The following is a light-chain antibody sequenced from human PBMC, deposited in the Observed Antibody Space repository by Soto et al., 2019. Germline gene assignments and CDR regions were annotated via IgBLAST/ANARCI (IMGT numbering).Light chain of an antibody. J-gene: IGKJ4*02. CDR3: QQLG. Sequence: DIQLTQSPSFLSASVGDRVTITCRASQGISSYLAWYQQKPGKAPKILGYAASTLQSGVPSRFSGSGSGTEFTLTIGSLQPENFATYYCQQLGFGGGTKVEIK. CDR2: AAS. V-gene: IGKV1-9*01. CDR1: QGISSY.